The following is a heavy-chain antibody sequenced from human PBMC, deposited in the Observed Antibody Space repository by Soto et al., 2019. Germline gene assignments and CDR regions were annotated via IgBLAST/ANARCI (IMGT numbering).Heavy chain of an antibody. CDR3: ARVGGTRGWY. V-gene: IGHV4-59*01. Sequence: QVQLQESGPGLVKPSETLSLTCTVSSDSITNYYWSWIRQSPGKGLEWIGYIHDSGRSNYNPSLKSRVKISVDTSKKQFSLKRNSLTTADTAVYYCARVGGTRGWYWGQGTLVTVSS. D-gene: IGHD2-15*01. J-gene: IGHJ4*02. CDR2: IHDSGRS. CDR1: SDSITNYY.